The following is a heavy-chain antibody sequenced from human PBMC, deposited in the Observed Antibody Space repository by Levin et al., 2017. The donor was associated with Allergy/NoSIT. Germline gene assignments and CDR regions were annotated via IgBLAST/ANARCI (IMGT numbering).Heavy chain of an antibody. CDR1: GGSISSGDYY. Sequence: PSETLSLTCTVSGGSISSGDYYWSWIRQPPGKGLEWIGYIYYSGSTYYNPSLKSRVTISVDTSKNQFSLKLSSVTAADTAVYYCARGTGPIRYFDYWGQGTLVTVSS. CDR3: ARGTGPIRYFDY. CDR2: IYYSGST. V-gene: IGHV4-30-4*01. J-gene: IGHJ4*02. D-gene: IGHD1-14*01.